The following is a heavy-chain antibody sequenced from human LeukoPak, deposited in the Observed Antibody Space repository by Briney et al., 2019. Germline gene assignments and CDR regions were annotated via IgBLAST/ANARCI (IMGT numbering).Heavy chain of an antibody. Sequence: SGRSLRLSCAASGFTFDDYAMLWVRQAPGKGLEWVSGISWNSGSIGYADSVKGRFTISRDNAKNSMFLQMSSLRAEDTAVYYCARLGYYYYMDVWGKGTTVTVSS. D-gene: IGHD3-16*01. CDR2: ISWNSGSI. CDR3: ARLGYYYYMDV. J-gene: IGHJ6*03. CDR1: GFTFDDYA. V-gene: IGHV3-9*01.